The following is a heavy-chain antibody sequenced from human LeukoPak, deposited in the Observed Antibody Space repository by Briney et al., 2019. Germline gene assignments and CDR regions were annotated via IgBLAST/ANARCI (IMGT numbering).Heavy chain of an antibody. CDR3: ARDKSIEVSSSRDY. CDR1: GYTFTSYG. CDR2: ISAYNGNI. J-gene: IGHJ4*02. V-gene: IGHV1-18*04. D-gene: IGHD6-13*01. Sequence: ASVKVSCKASGYTFTSYGISWVRQAPGQGLEWMGWISAYNGNINYAQKLQGRVTMTTDTSTSTAYMELRSLRSDDTAVYYCARDKSIEVSSSRDYWGQGTLVTVSS.